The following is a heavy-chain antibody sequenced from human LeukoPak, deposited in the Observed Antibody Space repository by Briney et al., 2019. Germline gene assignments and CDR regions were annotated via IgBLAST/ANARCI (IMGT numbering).Heavy chain of an antibody. Sequence: ASVKVSCKASGYTFTSYDMHWVRQAPGQGLEWMGIINPSGGSTSYAQKFQRRVTMTRDTSTSTVYMELRSLRSEDTALYYCARGHDFWSGYYVAGMDVWGQGTTVTVSS. D-gene: IGHD3-3*01. CDR3: ARGHDFWSGYYVAGMDV. J-gene: IGHJ6*02. CDR2: INPSGGST. CDR1: GYTFTSYD. V-gene: IGHV1-46*01.